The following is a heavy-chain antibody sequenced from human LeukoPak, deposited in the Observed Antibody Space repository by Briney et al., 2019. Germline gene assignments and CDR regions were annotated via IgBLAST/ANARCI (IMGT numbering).Heavy chain of an antibody. CDR1: GFTFSSYS. CDR2: ITASGTAM. D-gene: IGHD3/OR15-3a*01. Sequence: TGGSLRLSCAASGFTFSSYSMNWVRQAPGKGLEWVSHITASGTAMFYADSVKGRFTISRDNAKNTLYLQMNSLRAEDTAMYYCAKNFGPGKAFYDHWGQGTLVTVSS. V-gene: IGHV3-48*01. CDR3: AKNFGPGKAFYDH. J-gene: IGHJ4*02.